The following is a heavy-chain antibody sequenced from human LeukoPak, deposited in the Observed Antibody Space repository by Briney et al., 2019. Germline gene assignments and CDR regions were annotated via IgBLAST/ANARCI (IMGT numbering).Heavy chain of an antibody. J-gene: IGHJ4*02. CDR1: GYTFTVYH. CDR2: INPNSGDT. V-gene: IGHV1-2*06. Sequence: GASVNVSCKASGYTFTVYHMHWVRQAPGQGLEWMGRINPNSGDTNYAQKFQGRVTMTRDTSISTAYMELSRLRSDDTAVYYCARDYCSSTSCLFDYWGQGTLVTVSS. D-gene: IGHD2-2*01. CDR3: ARDYCSSTSCLFDY.